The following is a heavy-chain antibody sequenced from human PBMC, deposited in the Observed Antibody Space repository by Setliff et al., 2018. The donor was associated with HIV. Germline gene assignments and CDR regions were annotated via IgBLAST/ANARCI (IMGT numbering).Heavy chain of an antibody. J-gene: IGHJ4*02. CDR1: GYTFTDYY. CDR3: ARVISGRGRELPDFGY. V-gene: IGHV1-69-2*01. D-gene: IGHD3-10*01. CDR2: VDPEDDER. Sequence: ASVKVSCKPSGYTFTDYYIHWVQQAPGKGLEWLGRVDPEDDERIYAEKFRGRLTITADTSTHTAHMELTSLRSDDTAVYYCARVISGRGRELPDFGYWGQGTQVTVSA.